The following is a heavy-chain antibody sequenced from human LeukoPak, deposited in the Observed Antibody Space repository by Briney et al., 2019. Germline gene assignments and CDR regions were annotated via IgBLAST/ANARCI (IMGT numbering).Heavy chain of an antibody. CDR2: INPNSGGT. CDR1: GYTFNVYY. D-gene: IGHD1-1*01. V-gene: IGHV1-2*02. J-gene: IGHJ4*02. Sequence: ASVKVPCKASGYTFNVYYIHWVRQAPGQGLEWMAWINPNSGGTNYAQKFQGRVTMTRDTSISTAYMELSRLRSDDTAVYYCASLDKGNDVVFDYWGQGTLVTVSS. CDR3: ASLDKGNDVVFDY.